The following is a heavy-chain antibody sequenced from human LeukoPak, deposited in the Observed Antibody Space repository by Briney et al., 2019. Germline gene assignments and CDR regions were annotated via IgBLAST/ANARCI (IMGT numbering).Heavy chain of an antibody. CDR3: ARSRRSSGWYESDYYYYGMDV. CDR2: IWYDGSNK. Sequence: GGSLRLSCAASGFTFSSYGMHWVRQAPGKGLEWVAVIWYDGSNKYYADSVKGRFTISRDNSKNTLYLQMNSLRAEDTAVYYCARSRRSSGWYESDYYYYGMDVWAKGPRSPSP. V-gene: IGHV3-33*01. J-gene: IGHJ6*02. CDR1: GFTFSSYG. D-gene: IGHD6-19*01.